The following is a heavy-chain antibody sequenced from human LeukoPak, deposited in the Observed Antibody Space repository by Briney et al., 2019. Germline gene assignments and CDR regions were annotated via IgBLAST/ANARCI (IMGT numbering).Heavy chain of an antibody. CDR2: INHSGST. V-gene: IGHV4-34*01. CDR1: GGSFSGYY. Sequence: SETLSLTCAVYGGSFSGYYWSWIRQPPGKGLEWIGEINHSGSTNYNPSLKSRVTISVDTSKNQFSLKLSSVTAADTAVYYCAREAPYYDYVWGSYKTGFGYFDYWGQGTLVTVSS. CDR3: AREAPYYDYVWGSYKTGFGYFDY. J-gene: IGHJ4*02. D-gene: IGHD3-16*01.